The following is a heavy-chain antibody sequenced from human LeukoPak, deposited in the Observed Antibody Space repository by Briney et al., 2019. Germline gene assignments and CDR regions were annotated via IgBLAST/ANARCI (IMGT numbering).Heavy chain of an antibody. CDR1: GGTFSSYA. V-gene: IGHV1-69*04. D-gene: IGHD3-22*01. Sequence: ASVKVSCKASGGTFSSYAISWVRQAPGQGLEWMGRIIPILGIANYAQKFQGRVTITADKSTSTAYMELSSPRSEDTAVYYCARYQSHYYDSSGPTWGWGQGTLVTVSS. CDR2: IIPILGIA. J-gene: IGHJ4*02. CDR3: ARYQSHYYDSSGPTWG.